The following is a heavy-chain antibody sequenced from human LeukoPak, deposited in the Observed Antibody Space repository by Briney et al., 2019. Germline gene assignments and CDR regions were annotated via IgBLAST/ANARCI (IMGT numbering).Heavy chain of an antibody. D-gene: IGHD2-21*02. J-gene: IGHJ4*02. CDR1: GYTFTSYY. CDR2: INPSGGST. Sequence: GASVKVSCKASGYTFTSYYMHWVRQAPGQGLEWMGIINPSGGSTSYAQKLQGRVTMTTDTSTSTAYMELRSLRSDDTAVYYCARDITVVTLTRVIAPHDYWGQGTLVTVSS. V-gene: IGHV1-46*01. CDR3: ARDITVVTLTRVIAPHDY.